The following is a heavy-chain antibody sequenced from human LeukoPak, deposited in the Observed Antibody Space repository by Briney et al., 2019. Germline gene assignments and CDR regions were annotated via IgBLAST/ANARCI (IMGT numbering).Heavy chain of an antibody. CDR3: AFNHLFDY. J-gene: IGHJ4*02. Sequence: GGSLRLSCAASAFTFSRYAMSWVRQAPGKGLEWVSAISGSGDITYYADSVKCRFTISRDNSKNTLSLQMNRLRAEDTAVYYCAFNHLFDYWGQGTLVTVSS. CDR1: AFTFSRYA. CDR2: ISGSGDIT. D-gene: IGHD1-14*01. V-gene: IGHV3-23*01.